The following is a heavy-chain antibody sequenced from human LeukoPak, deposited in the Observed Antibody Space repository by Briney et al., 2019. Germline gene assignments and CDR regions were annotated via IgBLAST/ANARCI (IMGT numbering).Heavy chain of an antibody. D-gene: IGHD4-17*01. Sequence: PGGSLRLSCAASGFTFSSYAMSWVRQAPGKGLEWVSAISGSGGSTYYADSVKGRFTISRDNSKNTLYLQMNSLRAEDTAVYYCAKAFLLPSVTTFVESTGAFDIWGQGTMVTVSS. CDR3: AKAFLLPSVTTFVESTGAFDI. CDR2: ISGSGGST. J-gene: IGHJ3*02. CDR1: GFTFSSYA. V-gene: IGHV3-23*01.